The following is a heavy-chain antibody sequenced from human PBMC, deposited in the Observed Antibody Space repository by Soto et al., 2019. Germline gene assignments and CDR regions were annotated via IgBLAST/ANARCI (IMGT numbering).Heavy chain of an antibody. D-gene: IGHD3-3*01. Sequence: EVQLVESGGGLVXPXGXXXXSCAASGFXFSSYSMNWVRQAPGKGLEXVSYISSSSSTIYYADSVKGRFTISRDNAKNSLYLQMNSLRDEDTAVYYCARSIGFGVTINWFDPWGQGTLVTVSS. CDR1: GFXFSSYS. J-gene: IGHJ5*02. CDR2: ISSSSSTI. V-gene: IGHV3-48*02. CDR3: ARSIGFGVTINWFDP.